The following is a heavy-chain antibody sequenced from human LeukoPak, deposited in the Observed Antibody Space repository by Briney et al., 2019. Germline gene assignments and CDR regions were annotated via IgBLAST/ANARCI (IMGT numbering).Heavy chain of an antibody. J-gene: IGHJ4*02. CDR3: ARDQEGFDF. Sequence: ASVKVSCKASGYTFTSNYIHWVRQAPGQGLEWMGMIYPRDGSTSYAQKFQGRVTVTRDTSTSTVHMELSGLRSEDTAVYYCARDQEGFDFWGQGTLVTVSS. V-gene: IGHV1-46*01. CDR1: GYTFTSNY. CDR2: IYPRDGST.